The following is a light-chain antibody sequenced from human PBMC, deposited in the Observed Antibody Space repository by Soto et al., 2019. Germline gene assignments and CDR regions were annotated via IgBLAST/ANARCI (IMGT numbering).Light chain of an antibody. Sequence: EIVLTQSPGTLSLSPGERATLSCRASQSVSSSYLAWYQQKPGQAPRLLIYGASSRATGIPDRFSGSGSGTDFTLTISRLEPEDVAVYYCQQYGSSPSVTFGQGTKVEIK. CDR1: QSVSSSY. CDR2: GAS. J-gene: IGKJ1*01. CDR3: QQYGSSPSVT. V-gene: IGKV3-20*01.